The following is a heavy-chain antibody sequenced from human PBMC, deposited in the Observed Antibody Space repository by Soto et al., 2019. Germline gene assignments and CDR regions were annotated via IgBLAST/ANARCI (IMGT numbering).Heavy chain of an antibody. V-gene: IGHV2-5*01. J-gene: IGHJ4*02. CDR1: AFSLSTNGVG. D-gene: IGHD2-8*01. Sequence: GSGPTLVNPTQTLTRTCTFSAFSLSTNGVGVGWIRQPPGKPLEWLAVIYWNEDKRYGRSLKSRLSITKDTSKNQVVLTMTTMDPVDTATYYCVHTVMVHTITGGHYFDYWGPGSLVTVSA. CDR2: IYWNEDK. CDR3: VHTVMVHTITGGHYFDY.